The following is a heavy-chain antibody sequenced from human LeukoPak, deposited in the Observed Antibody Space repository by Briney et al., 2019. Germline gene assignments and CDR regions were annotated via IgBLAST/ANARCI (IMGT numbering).Heavy chain of an antibody. CDR1: GDSISSGAYS. V-gene: IGHV4-30-2*01. J-gene: IGHJ5*02. CDR2: LYHTGNT. D-gene: IGHD3-10*02. Sequence: SDPLSLTRAVSGDSISSGAYSWNWIPQPPGKGLEWIGYLYHTGNTFYTPSLKSRVSISVDRSNNQFSLRLTSVTAADTAVYYCARGFFVRENPGSWFDPWGQGTLVTVSP. CDR3: ARGFFVRENPGSWFDP.